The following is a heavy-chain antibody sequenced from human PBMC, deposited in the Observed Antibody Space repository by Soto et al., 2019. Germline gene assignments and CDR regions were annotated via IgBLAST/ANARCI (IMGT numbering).Heavy chain of an antibody. CDR3: ATTTIAAAVGLDY. CDR1: EYSFTSYW. J-gene: IGHJ4*02. Sequence: GESLKISCKGSEYSFTSYWIGWVRQMPGKGLEWMGIIYPGDSDTRYSPSFQGQVTISADKSISTAYLQWSSLKASDTAMYYCATTTIAAAVGLDYWGQGTLVTVSS. V-gene: IGHV5-51*01. CDR2: IYPGDSDT. D-gene: IGHD6-13*01.